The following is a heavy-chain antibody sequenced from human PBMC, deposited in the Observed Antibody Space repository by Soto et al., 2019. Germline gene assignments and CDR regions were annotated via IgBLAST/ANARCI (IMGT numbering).Heavy chain of an antibody. V-gene: IGHV3-48*03. Sequence: EVQLVESGGGLVQPGGSLRLSCAASGFSFSNYEMNWVRQAPGKGLEWVSFISTTSTTYYADSVKGRFTFSRDNVKNSLLLQMNSLRAEDTAVYYCARGYSVGYGFDYWGQGTPVTVSS. CDR1: GFSFSNYE. CDR3: ARGYSVGYGFDY. CDR2: ISTTSTT. D-gene: IGHD5-18*01. J-gene: IGHJ4*02.